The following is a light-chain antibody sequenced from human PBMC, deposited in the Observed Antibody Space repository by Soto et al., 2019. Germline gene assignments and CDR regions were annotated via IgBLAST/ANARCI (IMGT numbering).Light chain of an antibody. Sequence: DIVMTQSPDSLAVSLGERATINCKSSQSVLYSPNNKNYLAWYQQKPGQPPKLLIYWASTRESGVPDRFSGSGSGTDFTLTISSLQAEYVAFYYCQQYHSAPQSFGHGTKVEIK. V-gene: IGKV4-1*01. CDR3: QQYHSAPQS. J-gene: IGKJ1*01. CDR1: QSVLYSPNNKNY. CDR2: WAS.